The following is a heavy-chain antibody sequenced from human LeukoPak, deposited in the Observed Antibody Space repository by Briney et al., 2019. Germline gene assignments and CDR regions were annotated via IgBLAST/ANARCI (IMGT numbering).Heavy chain of an antibody. J-gene: IGHJ6*02. CDR3: LAVAGTIYYYYGMDV. Sequence: ASVKVSCKASGYTFTGYYMHWVRQAPGQGLEWMGWINPNSGGTNYAQKFQGRVTMTRDTSISTAYMELSRLRSDDTAVYYCLAVAGTIYYYYGMDVWGQGTTVTVSS. CDR1: GYTFTGYY. CDR2: INPNSGGT. V-gene: IGHV1-2*02. D-gene: IGHD6-19*01.